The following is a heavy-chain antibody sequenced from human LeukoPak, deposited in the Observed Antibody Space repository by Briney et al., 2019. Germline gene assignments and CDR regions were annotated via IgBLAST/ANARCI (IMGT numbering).Heavy chain of an antibody. J-gene: IGHJ4*02. D-gene: IGHD5-18*01. CDR1: GFTFSHYY. CDR3: ARAPLAMVNPVDY. Sequence: PGGSLRLSCAASGFTFSHYYVSCLRQAPGKGLEWVSYISSSGSTIYYADSVKGRFTISRDNAKNSLYLQMNSLRAEDTAVYYCARAPLAMVNPVDYWGQGTLVTVSS. V-gene: IGHV3-11*01. CDR2: ISSSGSTI.